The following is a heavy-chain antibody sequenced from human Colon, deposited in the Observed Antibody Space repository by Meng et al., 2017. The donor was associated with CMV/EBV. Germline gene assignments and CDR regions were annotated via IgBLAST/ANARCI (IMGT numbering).Heavy chain of an antibody. D-gene: IGHD2-8*01. CDR3: VRDRGASCTNGVCSYSGMDV. V-gene: IGHV3-21*01. CDR1: GFTFSSYS. J-gene: IGHJ6*02. Sequence: GGSLRLSCAASGFTFSSYSMNWVRQAPGKGLEWVSHISTFNSHTYYADSVKGRFTISRDDVKKSVHLLMSSLRAEDTAVYYCVRDRGASCTNGVCSYSGMDVWGQGTTVTVSS. CDR2: ISTFNSHT.